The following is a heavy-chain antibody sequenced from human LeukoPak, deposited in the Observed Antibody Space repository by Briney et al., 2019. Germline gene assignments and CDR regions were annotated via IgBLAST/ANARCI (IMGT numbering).Heavy chain of an antibody. CDR1: GFTFSNAW. D-gene: IGHD4-11*01. Sequence: GGSLRLSCAASGFTFSNAWMSWVRQAPGKGLEWVSYISSSSSTIYYADSVKGRFTISRDNAKNSLYLQMNSLRAEDTAVYYCASLLSVTPQYYYYYYMDVWGKGTTVTVSS. J-gene: IGHJ6*03. CDR3: ASLLSVTPQYYYYYYMDV. V-gene: IGHV3-48*04. CDR2: ISSSSSTI.